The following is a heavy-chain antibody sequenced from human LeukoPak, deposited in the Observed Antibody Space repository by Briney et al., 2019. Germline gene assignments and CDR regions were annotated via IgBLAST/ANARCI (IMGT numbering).Heavy chain of an antibody. CDR3: ARGESKRYSGYDYYVMDV. Sequence: SETLSLTCTVSGGFMSSYYWSWIRQPPGKGLEWIGYINYSGSTNYNPSLKRRVSISVDTSKNHFSLKVSSVTAADTAVYYCARGESKRYSGYDYYVMDVWGQGTTVTVSS. CDR2: INYSGST. D-gene: IGHD5-12*01. CDR1: GGFMSSYY. V-gene: IGHV4-59*01. J-gene: IGHJ6*02.